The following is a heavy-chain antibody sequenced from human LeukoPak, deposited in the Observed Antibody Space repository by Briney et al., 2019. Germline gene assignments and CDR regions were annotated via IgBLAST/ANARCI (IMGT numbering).Heavy chain of an antibody. CDR1: GFTFDDHG. V-gene: IGHV3-20*04. CDR3: ARGPYYASGTYYNVDY. J-gene: IGHJ4*02. CDR2: INWHGGST. Sequence: PGGSLRLSCAASGFTFDDHGMSWVRQAPGKWLEWVSGINWHGGSTGYAGSVKGRFTISRDNAKNSLYLHMNSLRAEDTAFYYCARGPYYASGTYYNVDYWGQGTLVTVSS. D-gene: IGHD3-10*01.